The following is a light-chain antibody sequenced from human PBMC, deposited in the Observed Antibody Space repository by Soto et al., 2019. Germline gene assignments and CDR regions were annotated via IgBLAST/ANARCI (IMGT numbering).Light chain of an antibody. CDR1: QSINTY. V-gene: IGKV1-39*01. CDR2: AAS. CDR3: QQSYNTPPYT. Sequence: DIQMTQSPSSLSASVGDRVTITCRASQSINTYLNWYQQKPGKAPKLLIYAASSLHSGVPSRFSGSGSATVFTLTISGLQPEDVATYYCQQSYNTPPYTFGQGTKLETK. J-gene: IGKJ2*01.